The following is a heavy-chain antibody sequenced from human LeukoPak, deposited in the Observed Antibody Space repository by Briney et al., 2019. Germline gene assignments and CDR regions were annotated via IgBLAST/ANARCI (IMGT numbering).Heavy chain of an antibody. D-gene: IGHD2-21*02. Sequence: ASVKVSCKASGYTFTSYDINWVRLATGQGLEWMGWMNPNSGNTGYAQKFQGRVTMTRNTSISTAYMELSSLRSEDTAVYYCARLAYCGGDCYWYYYYGMDVWGQGTTVTVSS. J-gene: IGHJ6*02. V-gene: IGHV1-8*01. CDR1: GYTFTSYD. CDR3: ARLAYCGGDCYWYYYYGMDV. CDR2: MNPNSGNT.